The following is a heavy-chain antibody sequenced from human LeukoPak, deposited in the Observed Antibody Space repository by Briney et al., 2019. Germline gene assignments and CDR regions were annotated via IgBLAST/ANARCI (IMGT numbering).Heavy chain of an antibody. CDR3: ARDRASSSWFDY. V-gene: IGHV1-69*01. Sequence: SVKVSCKASGGTFSNYAISWVRQAPGQGLEWMGGIIPIFGTANYAQKFQGRVTITADESTSTAYMELSSLRSEDTAVYYCARDRASSSWFDYWGQGTLVTVSS. J-gene: IGHJ4*02. CDR1: GGTFSNYA. D-gene: IGHD6-13*01. CDR2: IIPIFGTA.